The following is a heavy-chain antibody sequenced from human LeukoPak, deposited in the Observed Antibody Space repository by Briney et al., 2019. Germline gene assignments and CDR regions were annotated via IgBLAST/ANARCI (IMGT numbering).Heavy chain of an antibody. J-gene: IGHJ3*01. CDR2: INHSGST. Sequence: SETLSLTCAVYGGSFSGYYYWSWIRQPPGKGLEWIGEINHSGSTNYNPSLKSRVTISVDTSKNQFSLKLTSVTAADTAVYYCARRRHNYDSYAVWGQGTRVTVSS. CDR3: ARRRHNYDSYAV. CDR1: GGSFSGYY. V-gene: IGHV4-34*01. D-gene: IGHD1-20*01.